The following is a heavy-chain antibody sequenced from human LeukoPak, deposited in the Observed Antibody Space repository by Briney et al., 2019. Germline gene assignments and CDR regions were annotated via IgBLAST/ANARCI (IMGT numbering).Heavy chain of an antibody. Sequence: KTSETLSLTCTVSGGSISSHYWSWLRQPPGKGLEWLGYIYYSGSTNYNPSLKSRVTISVDTSKNQFSLKLSSVTAADTAVYYCAREGSNDFWSGYHSNNWFDPWGQGTLVTVSS. V-gene: IGHV4-59*11. CDR1: GGSISSHY. D-gene: IGHD3-3*01. J-gene: IGHJ5*02. CDR2: IYYSGST. CDR3: AREGSNDFWSGYHSNNWFDP.